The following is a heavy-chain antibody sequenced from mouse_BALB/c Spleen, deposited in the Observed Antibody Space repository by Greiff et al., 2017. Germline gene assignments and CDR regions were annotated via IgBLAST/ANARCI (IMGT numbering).Heavy chain of an antibody. CDR3: TRETYYGNQFAY. CDR2: IDPETGGT. CDR1: GYTFTDYE. D-gene: IGHD2-10*01. V-gene: IGHV1-15*01. Sequence: SGAELVRPGASVTLSCKASGYTFTDYEMHWVKQTPVHGLEWIGAIDPETGGTAYNQKFKGKATLTADKSSSTAYMELRSLTSEDSAVYYCTRETYYGNQFAYWGQGTLVTVSA. J-gene: IGHJ3*01.